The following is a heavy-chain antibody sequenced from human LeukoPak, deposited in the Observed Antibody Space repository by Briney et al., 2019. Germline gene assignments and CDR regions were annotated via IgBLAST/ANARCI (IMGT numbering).Heavy chain of an antibody. CDR1: GFTFSSYW. CDR2: IKQDGSET. V-gene: IGHV3-7*01. CDR3: ARVEGHSSCPDY. J-gene: IGHJ4*02. D-gene: IGHD6-13*01. Sequence: GGSLRLSCAASGFTFSSYWMSWVRQAPGKGLEWVANIKQDGSETYYVDSVKGRFTISRDNAKNSPFLQMNSLRAEDKAVYYCARVEGHSSCPDYWGQGTLVTVSS.